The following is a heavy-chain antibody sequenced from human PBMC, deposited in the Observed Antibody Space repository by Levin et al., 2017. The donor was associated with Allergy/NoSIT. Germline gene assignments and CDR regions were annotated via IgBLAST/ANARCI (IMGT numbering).Heavy chain of an antibody. D-gene: IGHD7-27*01. Sequence: ASVKVSCKASGYTFTSYGISWVRQAPGQGLEWMGWISAYNGNTNYAQKLQGRVTMTTDTSTSTAYMELRSLRSDDTAVYYCARDKDGPNWGWASRAFDIWGQGTMVTVSS. CDR3: ARDKDGPNWGWASRAFDI. V-gene: IGHV1-18*01. CDR2: ISAYNGNT. CDR1: GYTFTSYG. J-gene: IGHJ3*02.